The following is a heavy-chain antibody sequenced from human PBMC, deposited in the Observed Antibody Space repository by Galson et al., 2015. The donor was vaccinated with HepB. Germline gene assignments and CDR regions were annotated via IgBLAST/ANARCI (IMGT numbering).Heavy chain of an antibody. D-gene: IGHD3-10*01. CDR2: IYSGGST. V-gene: IGHV3-53*01. CDR3: ASGWDYGSGSYYNDY. CDR1: GFTVSSNY. Sequence: LRLSCAASGFTVSSNYMSWVRQAPGKGLEWVSVIYSGGSTYYADSVKGRFTISRDNSKNTLYLQMNSLRAEDTAVYYCASGWDYGSGSYYNDYWGQGTLVTVSS. J-gene: IGHJ4*02.